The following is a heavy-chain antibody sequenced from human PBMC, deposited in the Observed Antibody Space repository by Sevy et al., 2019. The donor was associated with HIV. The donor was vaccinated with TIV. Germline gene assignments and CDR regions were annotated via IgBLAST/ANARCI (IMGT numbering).Heavy chain of an antibody. CDR3: ARPGSLTGYSQEYYYYGMDV. J-gene: IGHJ6*02. V-gene: IGHV1-2*02. Sequence: ASVKVSCKASGYTFTGYYMHWVRQAPGQGLEWMGWINPNSGGTNYAQKFQGRVTMTRDTSISTAYMELSRLRSDDTAVYYCARPGSLTGYSQEYYYYGMDVWGHGTTVTVSS. CDR1: GYTFTGYY. CDR2: INPNSGGT. D-gene: IGHD3-9*01.